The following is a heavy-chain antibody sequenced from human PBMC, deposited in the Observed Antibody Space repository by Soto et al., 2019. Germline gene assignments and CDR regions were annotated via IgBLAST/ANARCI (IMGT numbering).Heavy chain of an antibody. CDR2: IYWDDDK. D-gene: IGHD6-6*01. V-gene: IGHV2-5*02. Sequence: QITLKESGPTLVKPTQTLTLTCTFSGFSLSTDDVGVGWIRQPPGKALDWLAVIYWDDDKRYSPSLKSRLTNTQDTPKNPVPPTKTNMDPVDTATYFCARSKYSISSFDYWGQGALVTVSS. CDR1: GFSLSTDDVG. J-gene: IGHJ4*02. CDR3: ARSKYSISSFDY.